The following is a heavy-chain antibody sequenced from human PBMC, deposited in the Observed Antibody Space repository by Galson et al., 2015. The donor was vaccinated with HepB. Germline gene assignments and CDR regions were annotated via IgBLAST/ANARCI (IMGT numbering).Heavy chain of an antibody. CDR2: ISGSGTDT. V-gene: IGHV3-23*01. CDR3: ARDIFEKWKILFDYYYYGLAV. D-gene: IGHD2/OR15-2a*01. Sequence: SLRLSCAASGFTFSSFAMNWVRQAPGKGLEWVSSISGSGTDTYYADSVKGRFTISRDNSKNTLYLQMNSLRADDTALYYCARDIFEKWKILFDYYYYGLAVWGQGTTVTVSS. J-gene: IGHJ6*02. CDR1: GFTFSSFA.